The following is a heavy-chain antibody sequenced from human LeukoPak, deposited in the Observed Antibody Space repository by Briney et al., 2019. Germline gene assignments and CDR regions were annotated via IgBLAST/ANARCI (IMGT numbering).Heavy chain of an antibody. V-gene: IGHV3-30*18. CDR1: GFTFSSYG. CDR2: ISYDGSNK. J-gene: IGHJ4*02. CDR3: AKLGIAVAGTFGFDY. D-gene: IGHD6-19*01. Sequence: GGSLRLSCAASGFTFSSYGMHWVRQAPGKGLEWVAFISYDGSNKYYADSVKGRFTISRDNSKNTLYLQMNSLRAEDTAVYYCAKLGIAVAGTFGFDYWGQGTLVTVSS.